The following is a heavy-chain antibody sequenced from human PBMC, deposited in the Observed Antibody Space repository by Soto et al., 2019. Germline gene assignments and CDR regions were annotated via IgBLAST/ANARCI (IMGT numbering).Heavy chain of an antibody. CDR3: ARNLGYYDSSGYFFDWFDP. D-gene: IGHD3-22*01. J-gene: IGHJ5*02. V-gene: IGHV1-18*04. Sequence: AASVKVSCKASGYTFTSYYMHWVRQAPGQGLEWMGWISAYNGNTNYAQKLQGRVTMTTDTSTSTAYMELRSLRSDDTAVYYCARNLGYYDSSGYFFDWFDPWGQGTLVTVSS. CDR2: ISAYNGNT. CDR1: GYTFTSYY.